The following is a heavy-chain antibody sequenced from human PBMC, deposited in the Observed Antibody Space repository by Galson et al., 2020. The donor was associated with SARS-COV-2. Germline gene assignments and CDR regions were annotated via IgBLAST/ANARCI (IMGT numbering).Heavy chain of an antibody. D-gene: IGHD3-22*01. Sequence: LSLTCAASGFTFSSYWMHWVRQAPGKGLVWVSRINSDGSSTSYADSVKGRFTISRDNAKNTLYLQMNSLRAEDTAVYYCARGLRYYDSSGYSDDAFDLWGQGTMVTVSS. CDR2: INSDGSST. J-gene: IGHJ3*01. V-gene: IGHV3-74*01. CDR3: ARGLRYYDSSGYSDDAFDL. CDR1: GFTFSSYW.